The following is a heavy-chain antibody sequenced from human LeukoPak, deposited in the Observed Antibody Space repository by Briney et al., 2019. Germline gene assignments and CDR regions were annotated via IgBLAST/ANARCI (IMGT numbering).Heavy chain of an antibody. CDR3: ARDGPYGDLRYYFDY. V-gene: IGHV3-30-3*01. D-gene: IGHD4-17*01. CDR2: ISYDGSRK. Sequence: GGSLRLSCAVSGFTFSSYTTHWVRQAPGKGLEWVAFISYDGSRKYYADSVKGRFTISRDNSKNTLYLQMNSLRGEDTAVYYCARDGPYGDLRYYFDYWGQGTLVTVSS. J-gene: IGHJ4*02. CDR1: GFTFSSYT.